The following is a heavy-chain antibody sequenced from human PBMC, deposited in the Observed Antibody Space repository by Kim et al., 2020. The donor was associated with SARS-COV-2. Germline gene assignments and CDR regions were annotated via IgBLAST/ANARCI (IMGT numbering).Heavy chain of an antibody. V-gene: IGHV3-11*05. D-gene: IGHD6-13*01. J-gene: IGHJ6*02. CDR3: ARGSIAAAGTYYYYGMDG. Sequence: GGSLRLSCAASGFTFSDYYMSWIRQAPGKGLEWVSYISSSSSYTNYADSVKGRFTISRDNAKNSLYLQMNSLRAEDTAVYYCARGSIAAAGTYYYYGMDGWGQGTTVTVSS. CDR2: ISSSSSYT. CDR1: GFTFSDYY.